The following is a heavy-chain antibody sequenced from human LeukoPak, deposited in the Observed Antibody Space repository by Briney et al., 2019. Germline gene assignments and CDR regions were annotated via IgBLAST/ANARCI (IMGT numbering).Heavy chain of an antibody. D-gene: IGHD6-19*01. V-gene: IGHV1-18*01. J-gene: IGHJ4*02. CDR3: ARRRYSGWYEY. CDR2: ISAYNRNT. Sequence: ASVKVSCKASGYTFTSYGISWVRQAPGQGLEWMGWISAYNRNTNYPRKRQDRVTMATDTCTSTAYMQLRSVSSDDTAVYYCARRRYSGWYEYWVQGTVDTVS. CDR1: GYTFTSYG.